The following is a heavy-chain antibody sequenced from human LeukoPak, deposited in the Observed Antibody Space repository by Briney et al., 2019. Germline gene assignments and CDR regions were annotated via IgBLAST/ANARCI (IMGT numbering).Heavy chain of an antibody. CDR1: GFTFSSHW. D-gene: IGHD4-23*01. Sequence: GGSLRLSCSASGFTFSSHWMNWVRQAPGKGLEWVAIINTDGSEMYYVDSATGRFTISRDNAKNSLYLQMDYLRAEDTAMYYCANSNSGPEYWGQGTLVIVPS. CDR2: INTDGSEM. V-gene: IGHV3-7*01. J-gene: IGHJ4*02. CDR3: ANSNSGPEY.